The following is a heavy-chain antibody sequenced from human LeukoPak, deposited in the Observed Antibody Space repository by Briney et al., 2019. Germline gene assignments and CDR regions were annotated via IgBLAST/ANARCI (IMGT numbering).Heavy chain of an antibody. D-gene: IGHD3-9*01. CDR1: GYTFISFD. J-gene: IGHJ4*02. V-gene: IGHV1-8*01. CDR2: MNPNSGNT. Sequence: ASVKVSCKASGYTFISFDINWVRQATGQGLEWMGWMNPNSGNTGYAQKFQGRVTMTRNTSISTAYMELSSLRSEDTAVYYCATGRGVLRYFDWFYWGQGTLVTVSS. CDR3: ATGRGVLRYFDWFY.